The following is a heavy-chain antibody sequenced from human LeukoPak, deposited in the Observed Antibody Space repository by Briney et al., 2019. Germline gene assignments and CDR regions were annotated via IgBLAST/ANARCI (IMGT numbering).Heavy chain of an antibody. V-gene: IGHV4-59*12. CDR3: ARDEILWFGELSRVAFDI. Sequence: SETLSLTCTVSGGSISSYYWSWIRQPPGKGLEWIGYIYYSGSTNYNPSLKSRVTISVDTSKNQFSLKLSSVTAADTAVYYCARDEILWFGELSRVAFDIWGQGTMVTVSS. D-gene: IGHD3-10*01. CDR1: GGSISSYY. J-gene: IGHJ3*02. CDR2: IYYSGST.